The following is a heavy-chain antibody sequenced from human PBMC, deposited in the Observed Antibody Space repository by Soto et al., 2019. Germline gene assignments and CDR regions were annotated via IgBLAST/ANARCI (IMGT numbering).Heavy chain of an antibody. CDR1: GFTFSSYA. D-gene: IGHD3-16*01. J-gene: IGHJ4*02. V-gene: IGHV3-30-3*01. Sequence: QVQLVESGGGVVQPGRSLRLSCAASGFTFSSYAMHWVRQAPGKGLEWVAVISYDGSNKYYADSAKGRFTISRDNSKNXLYLQMNSLRAEDTAVYYCARGGGEMATQLLPFDYWGQGTLVTVSS. CDR3: ARGGGEMATQLLPFDY. CDR2: ISYDGSNK.